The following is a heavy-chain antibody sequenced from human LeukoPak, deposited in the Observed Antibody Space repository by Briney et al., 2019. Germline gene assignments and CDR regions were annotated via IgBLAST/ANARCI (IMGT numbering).Heavy chain of an antibody. D-gene: IGHD3-3*01. CDR3: ATSHDFWSGYAYY. CDR2: ISGSGGST. Sequence: PGGSLRPSCAASGFTFSSYAMSWVRQAPGKGLEWVSAISGSGGSTYYADSVKGRFTISRDNSKNTLYLQMNSLRAEDTAVYYCATSHDFWSGYAYYWGQGTLVTVSS. J-gene: IGHJ4*02. V-gene: IGHV3-23*01. CDR1: GFTFSSYA.